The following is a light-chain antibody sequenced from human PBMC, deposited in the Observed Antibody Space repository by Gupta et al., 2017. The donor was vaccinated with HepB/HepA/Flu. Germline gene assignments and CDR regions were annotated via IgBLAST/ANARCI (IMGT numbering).Light chain of an antibody. Sequence: EIVLTQYPGTLSLSPGERATLSCRASQTISSDYLAWYQQKLGQAPRLLVYGASSRATGVPDRFVGSGSRTDFTLTITSLEPGDFAIYYCQQYSDSQYTFGQGTRLEIK. V-gene: IGKV3-20*01. CDR3: QQYSDSQYT. CDR1: QTISSDY. CDR2: GAS. J-gene: IGKJ2*01.